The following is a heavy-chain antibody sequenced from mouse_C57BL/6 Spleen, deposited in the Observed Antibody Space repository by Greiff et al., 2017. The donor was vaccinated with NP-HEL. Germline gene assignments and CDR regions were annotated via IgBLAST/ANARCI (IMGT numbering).Heavy chain of an antibody. CDR2: IWGVGST. CDR1: GFSLTSYG. CDR3: ASGDSNYPFAY. Sequence: VQLKESGPGLVAPSQSLSITCTVSGFSLTSYGVDWVRQSPGQGLEWLGVIWGVGSTNYNKAHKSRLSSSKDNYKSQVVLKKNSLQTDDTAMYYCASGDSNYPFAYWGQGTLVTVSA. V-gene: IGHV2-6*01. D-gene: IGHD2-5*01. J-gene: IGHJ3*01.